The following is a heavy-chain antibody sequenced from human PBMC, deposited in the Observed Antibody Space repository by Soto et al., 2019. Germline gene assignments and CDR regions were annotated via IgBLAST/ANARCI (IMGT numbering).Heavy chain of an antibody. CDR1: GFTVSSNY. J-gene: IGHJ6*03. Sequence: GGSLRLSCAASGFTVSSNYMSWVRQAPGKGLEWVSVIYSGGSTYYADSVKGRFTISRDNSKNRLYLQMNSLRAEDTAVYYCARVVPAAMRGIYYYYYMDVWGKGTTVTVSS. CDR2: IYSGGST. D-gene: IGHD2-2*01. V-gene: IGHV3-66*01. CDR3: ARVVPAAMRGIYYYYYMDV.